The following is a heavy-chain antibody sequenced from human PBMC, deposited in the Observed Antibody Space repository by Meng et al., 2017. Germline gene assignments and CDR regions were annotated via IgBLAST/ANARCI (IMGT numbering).Heavy chain of an antibody. Sequence: GGSLRLSCKGSGYSFTSYWIGWVRQMPGNGLEWMGIIYPGDSDTRYSPSFQGQVTISADKSISTAYLQWSSLKASDTAMYYCARPKDGLDAFDIWGQGTMVTVSS. CDR2: IYPGDSDT. V-gene: IGHV5-51*01. CDR3: ARPKDGLDAFDI. J-gene: IGHJ3*02. D-gene: IGHD2-15*01. CDR1: GYSFTSYW.